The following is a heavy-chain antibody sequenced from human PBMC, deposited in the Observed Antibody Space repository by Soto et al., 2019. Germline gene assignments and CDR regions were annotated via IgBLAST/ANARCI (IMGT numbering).Heavy chain of an antibody. J-gene: IGHJ4*02. CDR2: IYYDGSA. Sequence: PSETLSLTCAVSGDSISSSHWWTWVRQPPGKGLEWIGYIYYDGSARYNESLKSRLTISIDSSRNQFSLELTSVTAADTAVYFCARLHSRTWSEDDWGQGTLVTVSS. V-gene: IGHV4-4*02. CDR1: GDSISSSHW. CDR3: ARLHSRTWSEDD. D-gene: IGHD3-22*01.